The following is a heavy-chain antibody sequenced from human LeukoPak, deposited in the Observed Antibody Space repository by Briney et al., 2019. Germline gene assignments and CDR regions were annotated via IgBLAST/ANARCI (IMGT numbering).Heavy chain of an antibody. CDR1: GYTFTSYG. D-gene: IGHD2-8*01. J-gene: IGHJ4*02. V-gene: IGHV1-18*01. CDR3: ARSAVYAVYYFDY. Sequence: ASVKVSCKASGYTFTSYGISWVRQAPGQGLEWMGWISAYNGNKNYSQKLQGRVTMTTNTSISTAYMELSRLRSDDTAVYYCARSAVYAVYYFDYWGQGTLVTVSS. CDR2: ISAYNGNK.